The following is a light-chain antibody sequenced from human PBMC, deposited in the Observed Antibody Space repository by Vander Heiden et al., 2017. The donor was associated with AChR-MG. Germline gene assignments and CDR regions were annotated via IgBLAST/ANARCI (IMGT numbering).Light chain of an antibody. CDR3: CSYAGSYSWV. CDR2: DVR. V-gene: IGLV2-11*01. J-gene: IGLJ3*02. Sequence: SALLQPRSVSGSPAHSVTISGTGTSSEVGGYNYVAGNQQPPGEAAKLMIYDVRKRPSGVPDRFSGSKSGNTATLTISGRQAEDEADYYCCSYAGSYSWVFGGGTKLTVL. CDR1: SSEVGGYNY.